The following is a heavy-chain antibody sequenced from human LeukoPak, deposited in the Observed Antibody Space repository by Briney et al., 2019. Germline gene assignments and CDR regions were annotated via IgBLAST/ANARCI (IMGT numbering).Heavy chain of an antibody. V-gene: IGHV4-34*01. Sequence: SETLSLTCAVYGGSFSGCYWSWIRQPPGKGLEWIGEINHSGSTNYNPSLKSRVTISVDTSKNQFSLKLSSVTAADTAVYYCARGTAVAHDYWGQGTLVTVSS. J-gene: IGHJ4*02. CDR1: GGSFSGCY. D-gene: IGHD6-19*01. CDR2: INHSGST. CDR3: ARGTAVAHDY.